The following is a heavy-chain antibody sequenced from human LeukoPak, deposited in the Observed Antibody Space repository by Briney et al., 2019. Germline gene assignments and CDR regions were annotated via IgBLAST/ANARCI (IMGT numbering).Heavy chain of an antibody. D-gene: IGHD3-10*01. J-gene: IGHJ4*02. CDR3: AKTMVRGAVNFDY. CDR1: GFTFSSYA. CDR2: ISGSGGST. V-gene: IGHV3-23*01. Sequence: QPGASLRLSCAASGFTFSSYAMSWVRQAPGKGLGWVSAISGSGGSTHYADSVKGRFTISRDNSKNTLYLQMNSLRAEDTAVYYCAKTMVRGAVNFDYWGQGTLVTVSS.